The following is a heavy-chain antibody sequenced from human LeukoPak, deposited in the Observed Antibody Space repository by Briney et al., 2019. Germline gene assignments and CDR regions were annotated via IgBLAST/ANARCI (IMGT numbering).Heavy chain of an antibody. CDR1: GFTFSTYE. CDR2: ISTSGSSI. J-gene: IGHJ4*02. CDR3: ANLHYDILTGYIYYFDY. V-gene: IGHV3-48*03. Sequence: GGSLRLSCAASGFTFSTYEINWVRQAPGKGLEWLSHISTSGSSIHYADSVKGRFTISRDSAKNSLYLQMNSLRAEDTAVYYCANLHYDILTGYIYYFDYWGQGTLVTVSS. D-gene: IGHD3-9*01.